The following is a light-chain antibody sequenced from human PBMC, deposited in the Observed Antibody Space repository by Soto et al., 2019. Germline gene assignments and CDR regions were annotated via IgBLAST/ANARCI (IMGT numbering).Light chain of an antibody. CDR1: LYFSSY. CDR3: QQSYRTPTWT. Sequence: DIQLTQSPSSLSASVGDRVTITCRASLYFSSYVNWYQQKPGKAPKLLIHGASNFQVGVHSRLSGSGSGKEFTLTISSLQPEDFAIYYCQQSYRTPTWTFGQGTKVEMK. V-gene: IGKV1-39*01. CDR2: GAS. J-gene: IGKJ1*01.